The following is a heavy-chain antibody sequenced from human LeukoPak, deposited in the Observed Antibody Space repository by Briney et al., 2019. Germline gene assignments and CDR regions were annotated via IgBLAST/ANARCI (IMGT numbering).Heavy chain of an antibody. J-gene: IGHJ4*02. CDR2: ISSDGTIT. D-gene: IGHD3-22*01. CDR1: GFTSNHYW. V-gene: IGHV3-74*03. CDR3: ARDYYDSRGFYSAAFDY. Sequence: GGSLRLSCAASGFTSNHYWTRWVRQGPGKGLEWVSRISSDGTITTYAGSVKGRFTVSRDNAENTLYLQMNSLRAEDTAVYYCARDYYDSRGFYSAAFDYCGQGTLVTVSS.